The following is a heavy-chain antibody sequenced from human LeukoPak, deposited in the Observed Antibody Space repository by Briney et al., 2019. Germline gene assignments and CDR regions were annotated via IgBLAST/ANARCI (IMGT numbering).Heavy chain of an antibody. CDR1: GFTFSSYE. D-gene: IGHD3-10*01. CDR2: IDFGGRII. Sequence: PGGSLRLSCVASGFTFSSYEMNWVRQVPGKALEWVSYIDFGGRIINYADHVKGRFTISRDNAKNSVYLQMNSLRAVDTAVYYCTLIQGWGSGSYYRDFWGQGTLVTVSS. V-gene: IGHV3-48*03. CDR3: TLIQGWGSGSYYRDF. J-gene: IGHJ4*02.